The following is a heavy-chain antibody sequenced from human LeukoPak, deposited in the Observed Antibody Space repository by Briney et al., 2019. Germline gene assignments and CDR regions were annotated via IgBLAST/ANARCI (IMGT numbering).Heavy chain of an antibody. CDR2: ISVSDDST. CDR1: GFTFSSYA. Sequence: GGSLRLSCAASGFTFSSYAMSWVRQAPGKGLEWVSAISVSDDSTYYADSVKGRFTISRDNSKNTLYLQMNSLRAEDTAVYYCANPQAGPRDYWGQGTLVTVSS. D-gene: IGHD6-13*01. CDR3: ANPQAGPRDY. J-gene: IGHJ4*02. V-gene: IGHV3-23*01.